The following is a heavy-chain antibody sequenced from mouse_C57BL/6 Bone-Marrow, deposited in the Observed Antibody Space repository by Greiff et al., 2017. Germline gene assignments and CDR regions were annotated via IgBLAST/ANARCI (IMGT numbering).Heavy chain of an antibody. CDR3: TKIAY. Sequence: EVQLQQSGADLVRPGASVKLSCTASGFNIKDDYMHWVKQTPEQGLEWIGWIDPESGDTEYASKFQGLATITVDTSSNTAYLQLSSLTSEDTAVYYCTKIAYGGQGTRVTVSA. CDR2: IDPESGDT. V-gene: IGHV14-4*01. CDR1: GFNIKDDY. J-gene: IGHJ3*01.